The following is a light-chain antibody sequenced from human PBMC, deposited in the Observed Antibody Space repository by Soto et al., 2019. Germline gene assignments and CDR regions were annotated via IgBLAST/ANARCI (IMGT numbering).Light chain of an antibody. Sequence: QSVLTQPASVSGSPGQSITISCTGTISDFGSYNLVSWYQQHPGKAPKLMIYEGSERPSGVSNRFSGSKSGNTASLTISGLQAEDEADYYCCSYAGSRIHYVFGTGTKVTVL. CDR3: CSYAGSRIHYV. V-gene: IGLV2-23*01. J-gene: IGLJ1*01. CDR2: EGS. CDR1: ISDFGSYNL.